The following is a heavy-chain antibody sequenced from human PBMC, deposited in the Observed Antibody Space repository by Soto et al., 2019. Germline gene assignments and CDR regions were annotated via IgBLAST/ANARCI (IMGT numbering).Heavy chain of an antibody. D-gene: IGHD3-10*01. CDR3: LTQGFGPLHGLVDV. Sequence: SETLSLTCTVSGGSISSSSYYWGWIRQPPGKGLEWIGSIFYSGSTYYNPSLKSRVTISVDTSKNQVSLKLASVTAADTAVYYCLTQGFGPLHGLVDVWGQGTTVTVSS. CDR1: GGSISSSSYY. J-gene: IGHJ6*02. V-gene: IGHV4-39*01. CDR2: IFYSGST.